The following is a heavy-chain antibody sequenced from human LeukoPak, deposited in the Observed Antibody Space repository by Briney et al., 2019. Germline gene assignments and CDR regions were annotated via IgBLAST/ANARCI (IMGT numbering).Heavy chain of an antibody. CDR2: ISAYNGNT. J-gene: IGHJ4*02. D-gene: IGHD6-19*01. CDR1: GYTFTSYG. Sequence: VASVKVSCKASGYTFTSYGISWVRQAPGQGLEWMGWISAYNGNTNYAQKLQGRVTMTTDTSTSTAYMELRSLRADDTAEYDGAREGHEIAVAGDWGQGTLVTVSS. CDR3: AREGHEIAVAGD. V-gene: IGHV1-18*01.